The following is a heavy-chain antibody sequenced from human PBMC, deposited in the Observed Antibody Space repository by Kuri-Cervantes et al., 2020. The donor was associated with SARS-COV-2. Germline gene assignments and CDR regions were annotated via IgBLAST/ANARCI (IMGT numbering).Heavy chain of an antibody. D-gene: IGHD4-17*01. J-gene: IGHJ6*02. V-gene: IGHV3-9*01. Sequence: SLKISCAASGFTFDDYAMHWVRQAPGKGLEWVSGISWNSGSIGYADSVKGRFTISRDNAKNSLYLQMNSLRAEDTAVYYCARGLRDGDYLYYYYGMDVWGQGTTVTVSS. CDR3: ARGLRDGDYLYYYYGMDV. CDR2: ISWNSGSI. CDR1: GFTFDDYA.